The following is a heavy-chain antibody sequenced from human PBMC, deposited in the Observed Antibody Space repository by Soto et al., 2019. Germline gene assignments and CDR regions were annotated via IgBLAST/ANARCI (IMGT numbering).Heavy chain of an antibody. CDR3: ARAGSGWYLDY. J-gene: IGHJ4*02. Sequence: SETLFLTCAVSGGPIISSNWWSWVRQPPGKGLEWIGEIYHSGSTNYNPSLKSRVTISVDKSKNQFSLKLSSVTAADTAVYYCARAGSGWYLDYWGQGTLVTVSS. V-gene: IGHV4-4*02. CDR1: GGPIISSNW. CDR2: IYHSGST. D-gene: IGHD6-19*01.